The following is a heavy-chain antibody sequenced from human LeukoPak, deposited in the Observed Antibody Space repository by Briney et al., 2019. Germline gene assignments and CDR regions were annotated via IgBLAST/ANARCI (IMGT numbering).Heavy chain of an antibody. D-gene: IGHD6-19*01. V-gene: IGHV4-39*01. CDR1: GGSISSSSYY. CDR2: IYYSGST. CDR3: ARSDSSGPPIPLFDY. Sequence: SETLSLTCTVSGGSISSSSYYWGWIRQPPGKGLEWIGSIYYSGSTYYNPSLKSRVTISVDTSKNQFSLKLHSVTAADTAVYYCARSDSSGPPIPLFDYWGQGTLVTVSS. J-gene: IGHJ4*02.